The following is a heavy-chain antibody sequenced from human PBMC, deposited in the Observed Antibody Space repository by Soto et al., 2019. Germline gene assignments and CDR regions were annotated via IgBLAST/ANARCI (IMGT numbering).Heavy chain of an antibody. CDR1: GGTFSSYA. CDR2: IIPIFVTA. D-gene: IGHD5-18*01. Sequence: SVKVSCKASGGTFSSYAISWVRQAPGQGLEWMGGIIPIFVTANYAQKFQGRVTLTADESTSTAYMELSSLRSEDTAVYYCARNRERIHVSVGYYYYGMDVWGQGTTVTVS. V-gene: IGHV1-69*13. J-gene: IGHJ6*02. CDR3: ARNRERIHVSVGYYYYGMDV.